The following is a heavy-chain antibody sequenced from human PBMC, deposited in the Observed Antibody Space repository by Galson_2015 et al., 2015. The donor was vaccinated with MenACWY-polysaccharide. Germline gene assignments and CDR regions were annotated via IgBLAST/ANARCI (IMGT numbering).Heavy chain of an antibody. CDR2: MNPNSGNT. D-gene: IGHD2-2*01. V-gene: IGHV1-8*01. Sequence: SVKVSCKASGYTFTSYDINWVRQAPGQGLEWMGWMNPNSGNTGYAQKFQGRVTMTRNTSISTAYMELSSLRSEDTAVYYCARVFQLLDARADYCGMDFWFPGATVTASS. J-gene: IGHJ6*02. CDR3: ARVFQLLDARADYCGMDF. CDR1: GYTFTSYD.